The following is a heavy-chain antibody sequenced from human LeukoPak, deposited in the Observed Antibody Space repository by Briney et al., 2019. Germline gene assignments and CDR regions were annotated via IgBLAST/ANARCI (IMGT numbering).Heavy chain of an antibody. D-gene: IGHD1-26*01. V-gene: IGHV3-7*01. CDR3: ARDTRTFDY. CDR1: GFTFSNYR. CDR2: INQDGSEK. Sequence: GGSLRLSCAASGFTFSNYRMNWVRQAPGKGLEWVANINQDGSEKYYVDSVKGRFTISRGNAKNSLFLQVNSLRAEDTAVYYCARDTRTFDYWGQGTLVTVSS. J-gene: IGHJ4*02.